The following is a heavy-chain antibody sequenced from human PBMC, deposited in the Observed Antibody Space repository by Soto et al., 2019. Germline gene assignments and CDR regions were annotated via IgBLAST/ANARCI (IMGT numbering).Heavy chain of an antibody. CDR1: GGTFSSYA. V-gene: IGHV1-69*01. J-gene: IGHJ4*02. D-gene: IGHD5-18*01. Sequence: QVQLVQSGAEVKKPGSSVKVSCKASGGTFSSYAISWVRQAPGQGLEWMGGIIPIFGTANYAQKFQGRVTIPADESTSTAYMELGSLRSEDTAVYYCASQDVGYSYGHFDYWGQGTLVTVSS. CDR2: IIPIFGTA. CDR3: ASQDVGYSYGHFDY.